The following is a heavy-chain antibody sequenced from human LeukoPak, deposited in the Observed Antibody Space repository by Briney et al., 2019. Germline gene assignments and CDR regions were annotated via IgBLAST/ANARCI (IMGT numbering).Heavy chain of an antibody. CDR3: ARDQSSGWYAVDY. V-gene: IGHV3-48*04. D-gene: IGHD6-19*01. Sequence: GGSLRLSCAASGFTFSSYSMNWVRQAPGKGLEWVSYISSSSSTIYYADSVKGRFTISRDNAKNSLYPQMNSLRAEDTAVYYCARDQSSGWYAVDYWGQGTLVTVSS. J-gene: IGHJ4*02. CDR1: GFTFSSYS. CDR2: ISSSSSTI.